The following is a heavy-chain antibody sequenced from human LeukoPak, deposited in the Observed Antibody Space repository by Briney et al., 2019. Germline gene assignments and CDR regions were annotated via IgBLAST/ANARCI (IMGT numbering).Heavy chain of an antibody. CDR2: IYPGDSDT. CDR3: ARRYCGGGSCYNLDY. Sequence: GESLKISCKGSGYSFTSYWIGWVRQMPGKGLEWMGIIYPGDSDTRYSPSFQGQVTISADKSISTAYLQWSSLEASDTAMYYCARRYCGGGSCYNLDYWGQGTLVTVSS. D-gene: IGHD2-15*01. J-gene: IGHJ4*02. V-gene: IGHV5-51*01. CDR1: GYSFTSYW.